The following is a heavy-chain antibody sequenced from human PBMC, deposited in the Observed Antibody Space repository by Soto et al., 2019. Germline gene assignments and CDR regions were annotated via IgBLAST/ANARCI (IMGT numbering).Heavy chain of an antibody. J-gene: IGHJ4*02. D-gene: IGHD6-19*01. CDR1: GFSLTSSGVG. V-gene: IGHV2-5*01. Sequence: SGPTLVNPTQTLTLTCTFSGFSLTSSGVGVGWIRQPPGRSLEWLAAIYWNDDKRYSPSLKARLTITKDTSKNQVVLTMTNMDPVDTATYYCAHRPSGWYLFDYWGQGTLVTVSS. CDR2: IYWNDDK. CDR3: AHRPSGWYLFDY.